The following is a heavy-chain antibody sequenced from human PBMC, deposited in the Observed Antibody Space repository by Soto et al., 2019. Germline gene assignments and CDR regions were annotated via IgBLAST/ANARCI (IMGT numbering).Heavy chain of an antibody. J-gene: IGHJ3*02. CDR1: GGSFSGYY. CDR2: INHSGST. V-gene: IGHV4-34*01. D-gene: IGHD1-1*01. Sequence: SETLSLTCAVYGGSFSGYYWSWIRQPPGKGLEWIGEINHSGSTNYNPSLKSRVTISVDTSKNQFSLKLSSVTAADTAVYYCARGTNWMNAFDIWGQGTMVTVSS. CDR3: ARGTNWMNAFDI.